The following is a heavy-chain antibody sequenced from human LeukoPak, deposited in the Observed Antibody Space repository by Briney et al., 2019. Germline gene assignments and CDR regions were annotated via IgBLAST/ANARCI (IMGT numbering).Heavy chain of an antibody. J-gene: IGHJ2*01. Sequence: PGGSLRLSCAASGFTLSTYWMHWVRQAPGKGLVWVARINSDGSSTNYADSVKGRFTISRDNAKNTLYLQMSSLRAEDTAVYYCARGQWLVSHWYFDLWGRGTLVTVSS. V-gene: IGHV3-74*01. CDR1: GFTLSTYW. CDR3: ARGQWLVSHWYFDL. D-gene: IGHD6-19*01. CDR2: INSDGSST.